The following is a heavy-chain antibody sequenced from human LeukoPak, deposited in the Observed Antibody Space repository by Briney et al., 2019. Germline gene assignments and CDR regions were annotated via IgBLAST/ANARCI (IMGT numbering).Heavy chain of an antibody. Sequence: GGSLRLSCAASGFTFSSYGMHWVRQAPGKGLEWVAFIRYDGSNKYYADSVKGRFTISRDNSKNTLYLQMNSLRAEDTAVYYCARDGPGNFWSGYSTSNAFDIWGQGTMVTVSS. CDR2: IRYDGSNK. D-gene: IGHD3-3*01. CDR1: GFTFSSYG. V-gene: IGHV3-30*02. J-gene: IGHJ3*02. CDR3: ARDGPGNFWSGYSTSNAFDI.